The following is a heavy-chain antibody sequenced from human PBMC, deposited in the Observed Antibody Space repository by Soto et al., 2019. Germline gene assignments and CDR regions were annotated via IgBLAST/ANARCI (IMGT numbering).Heavy chain of an antibody. J-gene: IGHJ4*02. CDR1: GGTFSSYA. D-gene: IGHD5-12*01. Sequence: GASVKVSCKASGGTFSSYAISWVRQAPGQGLEWMGGIIPTFGTANYAQKFQGRVTITADESTSTAYMELSSLRSEDTAVYYCATLRRDGYNWEGLEFDYWGQGTLVTVSS. CDR2: IIPTFGTA. CDR3: ATLRRDGYNWEGLEFDY. V-gene: IGHV1-69*13.